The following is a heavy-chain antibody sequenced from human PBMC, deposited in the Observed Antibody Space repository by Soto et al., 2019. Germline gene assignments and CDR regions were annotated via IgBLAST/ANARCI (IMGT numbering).Heavy chain of an antibody. J-gene: IGHJ2*01. Sequence: EVQLVESGGGLVQPGGSLRLSCAASGFTFSSYAMHWVRQAPGKGLEYVSAISSNGGSTFYANSVKGRFTISRDNSENTRYLQMGSVRAEDMAVYYCARVGTGSGWYEGEDWSFELWGRGTLVTVSS. CDR2: ISSNGGST. V-gene: IGHV3-64*01. CDR1: GFTFSSYA. CDR3: ARVGTGSGWYEGEDWSFEL. D-gene: IGHD6-19*01.